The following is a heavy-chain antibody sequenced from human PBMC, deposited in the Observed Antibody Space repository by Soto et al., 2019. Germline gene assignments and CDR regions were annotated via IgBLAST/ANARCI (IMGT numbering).Heavy chain of an antibody. V-gene: IGHV5-10-1*01. CDR1: GYSFTSYW. J-gene: IGHJ5*02. Sequence: GAEVKKPGESLRISCKGSGYSFTSYWISWVRQMPGKGLEWMGRIDPSDSYTNYSPSFQGHVTISADKSISTAYLQWSSLKASDTAMYYCARHVRFGEFFNWFDPWGQGTLVTVSS. CDR2: IDPSDSYT. CDR3: ARHVRFGEFFNWFDP. D-gene: IGHD3-10*01.